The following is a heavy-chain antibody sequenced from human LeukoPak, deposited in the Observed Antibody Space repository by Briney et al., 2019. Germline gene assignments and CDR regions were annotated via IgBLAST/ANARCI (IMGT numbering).Heavy chain of an antibody. CDR3: ARSAYSYGYSH. Sequence: GAALQIPWKGSGCSFTTDWIGWGRQMPGKGLEWMGIIYPGDSDTTYSPSFQGQVTLTADKSISTAYLQWSSLKASDTAIYYCARSAYSYGYSHWGQGTLVTVSS. CDR2: IYPGDSDT. J-gene: IGHJ4*02. CDR1: GCSFTTDW. D-gene: IGHD5-18*01. V-gene: IGHV5-51*01.